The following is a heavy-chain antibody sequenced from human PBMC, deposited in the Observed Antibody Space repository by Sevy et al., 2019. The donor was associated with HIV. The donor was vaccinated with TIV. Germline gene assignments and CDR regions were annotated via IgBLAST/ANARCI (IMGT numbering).Heavy chain of an antibody. Sequence: SETLSLTCAISGDSVSSNSAAWNWIRQSPSRGLEWLGRTYYRSKWYNDYAVSVKSRITINPDTSKNQFSLQLNSVTPEDTAVYYCARIAQYCSGGSCYSSDAFDIWGQGTMVTVSS. J-gene: IGHJ3*02. CDR1: GDSVSSNSAA. CDR2: TYYRSKWYN. CDR3: ARIAQYCSGGSCYSSDAFDI. D-gene: IGHD2-15*01. V-gene: IGHV6-1*01.